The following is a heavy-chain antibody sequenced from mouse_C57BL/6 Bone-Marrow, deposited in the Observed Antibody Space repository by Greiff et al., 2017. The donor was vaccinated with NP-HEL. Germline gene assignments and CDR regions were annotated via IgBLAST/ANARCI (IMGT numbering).Heavy chain of an antibody. D-gene: IGHD1-1*01. Sequence: QVQLQQPGAELVRPGSSVKLSCKASGYTFTSYWMHWVKQRPIQGLEWIGNIDPSDSETHYNQKFKDKATLTVDKSSSTAYMQLSSLTSEDSAVYYCARGADYYGSYYYAMDYWGQGTSVTVSS. V-gene: IGHV1-52*01. CDR1: GYTFTSYW. J-gene: IGHJ4*01. CDR2: IDPSDSET. CDR3: ARGADYYGSYYYAMDY.